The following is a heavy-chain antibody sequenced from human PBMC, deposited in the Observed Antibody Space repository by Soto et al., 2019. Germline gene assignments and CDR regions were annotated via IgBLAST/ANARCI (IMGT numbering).Heavy chain of an antibody. V-gene: IGHV4-38-2*01. CDR3: AIDYYDSSGQFDY. J-gene: IGHJ4*02. Sequence: PSETLSLTCAVSRYSISSGYYWGWIRQPPGKGLEWIGSIYHSGSTYYNPSLKSRVTISVDTSKNQFSLKLSSVTAADTAVYYCAIDYYDSSGQFDYWGQGTLVTVSS. D-gene: IGHD3-22*01. CDR2: IYHSGST. CDR1: RYSISSGYY.